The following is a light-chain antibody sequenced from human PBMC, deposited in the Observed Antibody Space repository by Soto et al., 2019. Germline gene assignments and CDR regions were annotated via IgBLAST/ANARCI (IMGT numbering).Light chain of an antibody. V-gene: IGKV1-6*01. CDR1: QSIGSW. CDR2: AAS. J-gene: IGKJ5*01. CDR3: LQDYNYPIT. Sequence: IQMTQSPSTLSSSVGDRVTITCRASQSIGSWLAWCQQNPRKAPQLLIYAASSSPGRAPSRFSGSGSGTDFPLTIRSLQPEDFATYYCLQDYNYPITFGQGTRLEIK.